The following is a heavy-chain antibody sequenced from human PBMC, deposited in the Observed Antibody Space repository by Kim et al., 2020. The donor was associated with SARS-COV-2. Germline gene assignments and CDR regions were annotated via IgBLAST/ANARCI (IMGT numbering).Heavy chain of an antibody. Sequence: ASVKVSCKASGYTFTSYYMHWVRQAPGRGLEWMGIINPSGGSTSYAQKFQGRVTMTRDTSTSTVYMELSSLRSEDTAVYYCARDPTTVVSLYYYYGMDVWGQGTTVTVSS. CDR2: INPSGGST. CDR3: ARDPTTVVSLYYYYGMDV. CDR1: GYTFTSYY. J-gene: IGHJ6*02. D-gene: IGHD4-17*01. V-gene: IGHV1-46*01.